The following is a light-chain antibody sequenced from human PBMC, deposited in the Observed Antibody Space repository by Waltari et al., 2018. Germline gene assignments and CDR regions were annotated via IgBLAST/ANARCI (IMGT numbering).Light chain of an antibody. CDR1: QSISRY. CDR3: QQSYTAPLT. V-gene: IGKV1-39*01. Sequence: DIQMTQSPSSLSASVGDRVNFTCRASQSISRYLNWYQQKPGKAPKLLIYAASTLQRGAPSRFSGRGSGTDFTLTISSLQPEDFATYYCQQSYTAPLTFGPGATVDIK. J-gene: IGKJ3*01. CDR2: AAS.